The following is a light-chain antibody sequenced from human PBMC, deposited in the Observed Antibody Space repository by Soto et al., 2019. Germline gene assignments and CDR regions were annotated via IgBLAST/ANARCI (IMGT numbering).Light chain of an antibody. Sequence: QSALTQPASVSGSPGQSITISCTGTSSDVGDFHFVSWYQQHPGKAPKLLMYEINNRPSGISHRFSGSKSANTASLTISGLQAEEGSDYYCCPQTTFNPRLFGPGTNPPVL. CDR1: SSDVGDFHF. J-gene: IGLJ1*01. V-gene: IGLV2-14*01. CDR3: CPQTTFNPRL. CDR2: EIN.